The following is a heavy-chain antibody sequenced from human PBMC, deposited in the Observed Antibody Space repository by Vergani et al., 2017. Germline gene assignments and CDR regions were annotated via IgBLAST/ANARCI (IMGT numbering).Heavy chain of an antibody. CDR3: TKAGQYDSDNFHDS. CDR2: VSGSSATP. CDR1: GFSFPGYA. D-gene: IGHD3-22*01. Sequence: EVQLLESGGGLVQPGGSLRLSCEASGFSFPGYAMSWVRQAPGKGLEWVSSVSGSSATPYYADSVKGRFTISRDNSQTTVFLQMNSLRADDSAVYYCTKAGQYDSDNFHDSWGQGALVTVAS. J-gene: IGHJ1*01. V-gene: IGHV3-23*01.